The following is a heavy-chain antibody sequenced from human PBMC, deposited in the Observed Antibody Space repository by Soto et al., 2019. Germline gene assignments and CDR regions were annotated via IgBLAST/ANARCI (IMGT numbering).Heavy chain of an antibody. CDR2: INPNTGGT. J-gene: IGHJ4*02. V-gene: IGHV1-2*05. Sequence: QVQLVQSGAEVKKPGASVKVSCKASGYTFPGNYMHWVRQAPGQGLEWMALINPNTGGTNYAQKFQGRVTMTWDTSISTDYMELSRLRSDDTGIYYCARGYCSSSGCSHYFDYWGQGTLVTVSS. D-gene: IGHD2-2*01. CDR1: GYTFPGNY. CDR3: ARGYCSSSGCSHYFDY.